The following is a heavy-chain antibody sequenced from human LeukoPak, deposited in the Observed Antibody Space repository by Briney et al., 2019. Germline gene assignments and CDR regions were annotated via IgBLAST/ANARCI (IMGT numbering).Heavy chain of an antibody. CDR1: GGSISSGGHS. J-gene: IGHJ4*02. V-gene: IGHV4-30-2*01. Sequence: SQTLSLTCTVSGGSISSGGHSWSWIRQPPGKGLEWIGYIYHSGSGSTYYNPSLKSRVTISIDKSKNQFSLKLNSVTAADTAVYYCARVGSYRYYFDYWGQGTLVTVSS. CDR3: ARVGSYRYYFDY. CDR2: IYHSGSGST. D-gene: IGHD3-16*02.